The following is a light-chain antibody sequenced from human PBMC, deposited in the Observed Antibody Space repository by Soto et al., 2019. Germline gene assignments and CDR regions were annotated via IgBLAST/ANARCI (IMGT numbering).Light chain of an antibody. CDR3: QQVNGYPFT. Sequence: DIQLTQSPSFLSASVGDRVTITCRASQGISSSLAWYQQKPGKAPKLLIYAASTLQSGVPSRFRGSGSGTEFTLTISSLQPEDFATYSCQQVNGYPFTFGGGTKVEL. CDR2: AAS. V-gene: IGKV1-9*01. J-gene: IGKJ4*01. CDR1: QGISSS.